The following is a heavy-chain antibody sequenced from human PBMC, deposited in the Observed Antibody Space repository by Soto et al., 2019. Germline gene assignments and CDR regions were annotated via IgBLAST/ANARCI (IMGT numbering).Heavy chain of an antibody. J-gene: IGHJ3*02. CDR1: GASVNDYY. CDR2: IHYTGSR. V-gene: IGHV4-59*02. Sequence: SETLSLTCTVSGASVNDYYWNWVRQPLGKGLEWIGFIHYTGSRIFNPSLQSRVTMSVDVSQNQLSLRLTSVTAADTAIYYCARWGQPAVKAFDTWGQGTTVTVSS. D-gene: IGHD3-16*01. CDR3: ARWGQPAVKAFDT.